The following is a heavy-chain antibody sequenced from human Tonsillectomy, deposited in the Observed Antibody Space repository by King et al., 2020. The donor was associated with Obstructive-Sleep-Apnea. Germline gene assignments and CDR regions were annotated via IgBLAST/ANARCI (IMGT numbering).Heavy chain of an antibody. CDR1: GFPFSSYG. D-gene: IGHD2-2*01. J-gene: IGHJ3*02. V-gene: IGHV3-21*04. CDR2: ISGRGDYI. CDR3: ASDRCSGTTCYDVFDI. Sequence: VQLVESGGGLVKPGGSLRISCAASGFPFSSYGMNWVRQAPGKGLECFSSISGRGDYIYYAESVKGRFPISRDNPKNTGYLQMSDLRVEDAATYFCASDRCSGTTCYDVFDIWGQGTAVAVSS.